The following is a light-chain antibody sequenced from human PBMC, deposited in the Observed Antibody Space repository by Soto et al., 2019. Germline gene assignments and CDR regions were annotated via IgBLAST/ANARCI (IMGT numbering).Light chain of an antibody. CDR3: SSYTSSGTLI. J-gene: IGLJ2*01. CDR1: SSDVGYDKY. CDR2: EVT. V-gene: IGLV2-14*01. Sequence: QSVLTQPASVSGSLGQSITISCSGTSSDVGYDKYVSWYQQNPGKAPKLIIYEVTNRPSGVSYRFSGSKSAYTASLTISGLQAEDEADYYCSSYTSSGTLIFGGGTKLTVL.